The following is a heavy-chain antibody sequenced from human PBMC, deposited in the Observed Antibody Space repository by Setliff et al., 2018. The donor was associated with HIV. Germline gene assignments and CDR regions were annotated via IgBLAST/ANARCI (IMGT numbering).Heavy chain of an antibody. CDR3: ARYERDGYYDSSGYRFDP. Sequence: GGSLRLSCAASGFTFDDYAVTWVRQAPGKGLDYVSAISGSGTTTYYADSVRGRFTISRDNSTNTVYLQMHSLRAEDTALYYCARYERDGYYDSSGYRFDPWGQGTLVTVSS. CDR2: ISGSGTTT. J-gene: IGHJ5*02. V-gene: IGHV3-23*01. CDR1: GFTFDDYA. D-gene: IGHD3-22*01.